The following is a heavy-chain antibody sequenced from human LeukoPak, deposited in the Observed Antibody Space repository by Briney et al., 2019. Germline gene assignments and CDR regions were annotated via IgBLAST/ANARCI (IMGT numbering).Heavy chain of an antibody. CDR1: GGSISSYY. Sequence: PSETLSLTCTVSGGSISSYYWSWIRQPPGKGLEWIGRIYSSGSTNYNPSLKSRVTISVDTSKNQFSLKLSSVTAADTVVYYCARYEAVAGVFDYWGQGTLVTVSS. D-gene: IGHD6-19*01. V-gene: IGHV4-4*08. CDR3: ARYEAVAGVFDY. J-gene: IGHJ4*02. CDR2: IYSSGST.